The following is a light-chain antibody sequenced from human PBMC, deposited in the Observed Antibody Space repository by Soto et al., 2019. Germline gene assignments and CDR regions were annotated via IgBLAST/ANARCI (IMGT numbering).Light chain of an antibody. CDR2: CDS. Sequence: QSVLTQPPSVSGAPGQRVPIPCTGSLSNLARGYDVHWYQQLPGSAPRLLLSCDSNRPSGVPDRFSGSRSGTSASLAITGLQAEDEADYYCQTFDSSLTISWVFGGGTKLTVL. CDR3: QTFDSSLTISWV. V-gene: IGLV1-40*01. CDR1: LSNLARGYD. J-gene: IGLJ3*02.